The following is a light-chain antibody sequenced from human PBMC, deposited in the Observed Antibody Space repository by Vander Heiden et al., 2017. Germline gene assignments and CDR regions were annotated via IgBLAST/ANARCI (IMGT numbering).Light chain of an antibody. CDR3: ISYAGSNNLV. V-gene: IGLV2-8*01. Sequence: QSALTQPPSASGSPGQSVTVSCTGTSSDVGGYKYVSWYQQPPGKAPKLMIYKVTKRPSGVPDRFSGSKSGNTASLTVSGLQAEDEADYYCISYAGSNNLVFGGGTKLTVL. CDR2: KVT. J-gene: IGLJ2*01. CDR1: SSDVGGYKY.